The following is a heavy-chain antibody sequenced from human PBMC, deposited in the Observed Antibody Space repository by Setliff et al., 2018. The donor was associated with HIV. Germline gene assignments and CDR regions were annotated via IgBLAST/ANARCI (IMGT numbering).Heavy chain of an antibody. CDR1: GGSFSGYS. CDR2: ITDSGST. D-gene: IGHD7-27*01. Sequence: SETLSLTCAVYGGSFSGYSWSWIRQPPGKGLEWLGEITDSGSTNYTPSLKSRVAISLDTSMNHFSLRLSSVTAADTAVYYCARGPPGWGEAISWYFDLWGRGTLVTVSS. CDR3: ARGPPGWGEAISWYFDL. J-gene: IGHJ2*01. V-gene: IGHV4-34*01.